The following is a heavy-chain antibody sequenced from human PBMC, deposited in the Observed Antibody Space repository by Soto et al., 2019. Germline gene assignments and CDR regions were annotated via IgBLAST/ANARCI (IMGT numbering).Heavy chain of an antibody. D-gene: IGHD3-10*01. V-gene: IGHV1-46*01. CDR1: GYTFTTHY. J-gene: IGHJ6*02. Sequence: SVKVSCNAPGYTFTTHYIHWVRPAPGQGLEWKGLINPRDGSKTYAQKFQGRVTMTRDTSTSTVYMELSSLRSEDTAMYYCARRSLWLGAKGGADLWG. CDR3: ARRSLWLGAKGGADL. CDR2: INPRDGSK.